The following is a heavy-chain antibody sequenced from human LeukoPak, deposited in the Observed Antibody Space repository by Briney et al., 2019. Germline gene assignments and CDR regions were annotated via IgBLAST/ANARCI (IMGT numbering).Heavy chain of an antibody. D-gene: IGHD2-2*01. J-gene: IGHJ4*02. CDR1: GGSFNGYY. V-gene: IGHV4-34*01. CDR2: INHSGST. Sequence: SETLSLTCAVYGGSFNGYYWSWIRQPPGKGLEWIGEINHSGSTNYNPSLKSRVTISVDTSKNQFSLKLSSVTAADTAVYYCARGLADCSSTSCYVDYWGQGTLVTVSS. CDR3: ARGLADCSSTSCYVDY.